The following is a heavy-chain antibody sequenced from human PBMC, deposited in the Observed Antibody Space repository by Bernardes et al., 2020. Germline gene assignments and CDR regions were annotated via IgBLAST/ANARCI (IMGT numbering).Heavy chain of an antibody. CDR3: AKANNILTPLDY. V-gene: IGHV3-23*01. J-gene: IGHJ4*02. D-gene: IGHD3-9*01. Sequence: GGSLRLSCAASGFTFSNYVMSWVRQAPGKGLEWVSVVSGSGSNTYYADSVKGRFTISRDNSKNMLYLQMNSLRAEDTAVYYCAKANNILTPLDYWGQGTLVTVSS. CDR2: VSGSGSNT. CDR1: GFTFSNYV.